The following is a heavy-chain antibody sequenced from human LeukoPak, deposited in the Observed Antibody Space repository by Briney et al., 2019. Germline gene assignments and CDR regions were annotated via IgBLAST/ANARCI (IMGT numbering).Heavy chain of an antibody. CDR1: GGTFSSYA. V-gene: IGHV1-69*05. CDR3: ARELHDQLHWFDP. D-gene: IGHD2-2*01. J-gene: IGHJ5*02. Sequence: SVKVSCKASGGTFSSYAISWVRQAAGQGLEWMGGIIPIFGTANYAQKFQGRVTITTDESTSTAYMELSSLRSEDTAVYYCARELHDQLHWFDPWGQGTLVTVSS. CDR2: IIPIFGTA.